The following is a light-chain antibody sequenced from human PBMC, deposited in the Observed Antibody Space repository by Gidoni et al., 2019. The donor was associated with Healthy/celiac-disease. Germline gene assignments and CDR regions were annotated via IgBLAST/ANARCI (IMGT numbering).Light chain of an antibody. CDR2: LGS. Sequence: DIVMTQSPLSLPVTPGEPASISCRSSQSLLHSNGYNYLDWYLQKPGQSRQLLIYLGSNRASGVPDRVGGSGSGTDFTLKISRVEAEDVGVYYCMQALQTPWTFGQXTKVEIK. CDR1: QSLLHSNGYNY. V-gene: IGKV2-28*01. J-gene: IGKJ1*01. CDR3: MQALQTPWT.